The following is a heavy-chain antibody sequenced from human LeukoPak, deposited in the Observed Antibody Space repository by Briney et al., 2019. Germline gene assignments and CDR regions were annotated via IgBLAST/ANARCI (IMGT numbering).Heavy chain of an antibody. CDR3: ARDYGV. J-gene: IGHJ4*02. V-gene: IGHV3-30-3*01. D-gene: IGHD3-10*01. CDR1: GFTLSSYA. CDR2: ISYDGSNK. Sequence: GGSLRLSCAASGFTLSSYAMHWVRQAPGKGLEWVAVISYDGSNKYYADSVKGRFTISRDNSKNTLYLQMNSLRAEDTAVYYCARDYGVWGQGTLVTVSS.